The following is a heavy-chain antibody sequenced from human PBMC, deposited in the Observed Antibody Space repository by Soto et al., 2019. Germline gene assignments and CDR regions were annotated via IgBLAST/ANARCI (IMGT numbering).Heavy chain of an antibody. CDR3: AKDLRASSGSY. J-gene: IGHJ4*02. CDR2: ISGSGGST. V-gene: IGHV3-23*01. Sequence: GGSLRLSCAASGFTFSSYAMSWVRQAPGKGLEWVSAISGSGGSTYYADSVKGRFTISRDNSKNTLYLQMNSLRAEDTAIYYCAKDLRASSGSYWGQGTLVTVSS. CDR1: GFTFSSYA. D-gene: IGHD1-26*01.